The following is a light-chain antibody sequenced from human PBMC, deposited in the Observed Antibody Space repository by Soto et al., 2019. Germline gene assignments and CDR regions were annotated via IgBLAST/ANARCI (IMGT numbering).Light chain of an antibody. V-gene: IGKV3-15*01. CDR3: QQDHNWPWT. J-gene: IGKJ1*01. CDR1: RSVSTN. Sequence: ERVMTQSPATLSVSPGERVTISCRASRSVSTNLAWYQQRPGQPPSLLIYAASSRATGVPARFSGSGSGTEFTLTISSLQSEDLGVYYCQQDHNWPWTFGQGTKVQIK. CDR2: AAS.